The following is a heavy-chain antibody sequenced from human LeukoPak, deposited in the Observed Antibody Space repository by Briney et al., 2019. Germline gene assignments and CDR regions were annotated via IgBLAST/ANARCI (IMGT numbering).Heavy chain of an antibody. Sequence: GGSLRLSCAASGFTFSGSAIHWVRQASGKGLEWVGRIRSKVNNYSTEYAASVRGRFTISRDDSKNTAYLQMNSLKIEDTAVYYCARPYADLGGDFDHWGQGTLVTVSS. D-gene: IGHD4-17*01. J-gene: IGHJ4*02. CDR1: GFTFSGSA. V-gene: IGHV3-73*01. CDR2: IRSKVNNYST. CDR3: ARPYADLGGDFDH.